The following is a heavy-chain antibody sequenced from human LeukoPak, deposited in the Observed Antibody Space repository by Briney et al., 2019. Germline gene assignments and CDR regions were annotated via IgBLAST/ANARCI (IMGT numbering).Heavy chain of an antibody. V-gene: IGHV3-48*03. Sequence: GGSLRLSCAASEFSVGSNYMTWVRQAPGKGLEWVSYISSSGSTIYYADSVKGRFTISRDNAKNSLYLQMNSLRAEDTAVYYCARGYSGWYLAVYYYYYMDVWGKGTTVTISS. J-gene: IGHJ6*03. CDR1: EFSVGSNY. CDR2: ISSSGSTI. D-gene: IGHD6-19*01. CDR3: ARGYSGWYLAVYYYYYMDV.